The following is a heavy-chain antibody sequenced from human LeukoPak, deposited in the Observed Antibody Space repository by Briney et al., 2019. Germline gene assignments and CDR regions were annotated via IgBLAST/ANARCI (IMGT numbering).Heavy chain of an antibody. D-gene: IGHD6-19*01. Sequence: GGSLRLSCAASGFTFSSYGMHWVRQAPGKGLEWVAVISYDGSNKYYADSVKGRFTISRDNSKNTLYLQMNSLRAEDTAVYYCAKDRQWVPSLRGVYYFDYWGQGTLVTVSS. CDR1: GFTFSSYG. J-gene: IGHJ4*02. CDR2: ISYDGSNK. V-gene: IGHV3-30*18. CDR3: AKDRQWVPSLRGVYYFDY.